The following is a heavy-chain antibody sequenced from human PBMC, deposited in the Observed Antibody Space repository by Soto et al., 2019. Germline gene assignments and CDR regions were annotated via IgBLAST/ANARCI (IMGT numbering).Heavy chain of an antibody. D-gene: IGHD2-2*01. J-gene: IGHJ6*02. CDR3: ARVSSHYYGMDV. CDR1: GFTFSSYS. V-gene: IGHV3-21*01. Sequence: PGGSLRLSCAASGFTFSSYSMNWVRQAPGKGLEWVSSISSSSSYIYYADSVKGRFTISRDNAKNSLYLQMNSLRAEDTAVYYCARVSSHYYGMDVWGQGTTVTVSS. CDR2: ISSSSSYI.